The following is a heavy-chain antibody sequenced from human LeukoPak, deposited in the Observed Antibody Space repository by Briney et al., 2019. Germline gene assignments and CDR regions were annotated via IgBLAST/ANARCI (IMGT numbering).Heavy chain of an antibody. V-gene: IGHV3-30-3*01. D-gene: IGHD1-14*01. Sequence: PGGSLRLSCAASGFTFSSYAMHWVRQAPGKGLEWVAVISYDGSNKYYADSVKGRFTISRDSSKNALYLQMNSLRAEDTAVYYCAREGLGTDMGPKPSDAFDIWGQGTMGTVSS. CDR1: GFTFSSYA. CDR3: AREGLGTDMGPKPSDAFDI. CDR2: ISYDGSNK. J-gene: IGHJ3*02.